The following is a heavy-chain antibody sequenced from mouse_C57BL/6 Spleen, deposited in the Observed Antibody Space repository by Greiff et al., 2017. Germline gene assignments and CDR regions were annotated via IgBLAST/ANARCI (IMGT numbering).Heavy chain of an antibody. J-gene: IGHJ4*01. V-gene: IGHV1-81*01. CDR3: ASSYGSSYVNYAMDY. D-gene: IGHD1-1*01. Sequence: QVQLKESGAELARPGASVKLSCKASGYTFTSYGISWVKQRTGQGLEWIGEIYPRSGNTYYNEKFKGKATLTADKSSSTAYMELRSLTSEDSAVYFCASSYGSSYVNYAMDYWGQGTSVTVSS. CDR2: IYPRSGNT. CDR1: GYTFTSYG.